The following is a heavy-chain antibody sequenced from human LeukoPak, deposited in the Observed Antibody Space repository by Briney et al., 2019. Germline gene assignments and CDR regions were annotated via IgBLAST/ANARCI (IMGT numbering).Heavy chain of an antibody. D-gene: IGHD5-12*01. CDR2: INPSGGST. CDR3: ARDTTILGYSGYDRSFDY. CDR1: GYTFTSYY. Sequence: ASVKVSCKASGYTFTSYYMHWVRQATGQGLEWMGIINPSGGSTSYAQKFQGRVTMTRDTSTSTVYMELSSLRSEDTAVYYCARDTTILGYSGYDRSFDYWGQGTLVTVSS. V-gene: IGHV1-46*01. J-gene: IGHJ4*02.